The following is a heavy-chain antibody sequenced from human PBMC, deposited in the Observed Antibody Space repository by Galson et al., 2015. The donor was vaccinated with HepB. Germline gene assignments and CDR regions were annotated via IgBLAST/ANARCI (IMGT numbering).Heavy chain of an antibody. CDR3: ARAYYGSGSNGYYGLDV. V-gene: IGHV3-33*08. CDR1: GFTFSRYG. J-gene: IGHJ6*02. D-gene: IGHD3-10*01. Sequence: SLRLSCAASGFTFSRYGMHWVRQAPGKGLEWVALIWFDGSNKYYVDSVKGRFTIFRDNSKNTLYVQMNSLRAEDTAVYYCARAYYGSGSNGYYGLDVWAQGTTVIVAS. CDR2: IWFDGSNK.